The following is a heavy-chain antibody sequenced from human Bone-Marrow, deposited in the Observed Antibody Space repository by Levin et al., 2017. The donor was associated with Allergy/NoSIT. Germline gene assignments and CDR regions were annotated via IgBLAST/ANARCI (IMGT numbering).Heavy chain of an antibody. Sequence: SVKVSCKASGGTFSSYAISWVRQAPGQGLEWMGGIIPIFGTANYAQKFQGRVTITADESTSTAYMELSSLRSEDTAVYYCARDLRSSWTDPSDAFDIWGQGTMVTVSS. CDR2: IIPIFGTA. CDR3: ARDLRSSWTDPSDAFDI. J-gene: IGHJ3*02. CDR1: GGTFSSYA. D-gene: IGHD6-13*01. V-gene: IGHV1-69*13.